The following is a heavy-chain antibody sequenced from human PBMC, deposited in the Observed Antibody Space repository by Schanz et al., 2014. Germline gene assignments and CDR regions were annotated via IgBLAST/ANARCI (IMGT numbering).Heavy chain of an antibody. Sequence: VQLVESGGGVVQPGRSLRLSCAASGFTFSSYALHWVRQAPGKGLEWVSSISSGGGSTYYADSVKGRFTISRDNSKNTLYLQMNSLRAEDTAVYYCAKGRFGELSAFDIWGQGTMVTVSS. J-gene: IGHJ3*02. CDR1: GFTFSSYA. V-gene: IGHV3-23*04. CDR3: AKGRFGELSAFDI. CDR2: ISSGGGST. D-gene: IGHD3-10*01.